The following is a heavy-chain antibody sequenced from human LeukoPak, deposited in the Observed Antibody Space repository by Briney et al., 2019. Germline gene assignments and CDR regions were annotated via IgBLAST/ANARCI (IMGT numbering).Heavy chain of an antibody. J-gene: IGHJ4*02. CDR2: INPNSGGT. V-gene: IGHV1-2*02. CDR3: ARGGGSGWLSDVYYFDY. CDR1: GYTFTGYY. Sequence: ASVKVSCKASGYTFTGYYMHWVRQAPGQGLEWMGWINPNSGGTNYAQKFQGRVTMTRDTSISTAYMELSRLRSDDTAVYYCARGGGSGWLSDVYYFDYWGQGTLVTVSS. D-gene: IGHD6-19*01.